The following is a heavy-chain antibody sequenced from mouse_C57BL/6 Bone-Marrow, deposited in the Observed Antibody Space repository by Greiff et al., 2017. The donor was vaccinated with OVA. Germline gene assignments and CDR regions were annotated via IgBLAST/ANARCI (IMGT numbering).Heavy chain of an antibody. D-gene: IGHD2-1*01. J-gene: IGHJ2*01. Sequence: VQLQQSGAELARPGASVKLSCKASGYTFTSYGISWVKQRTGQGLEWIGEIYPRSGNTYYNEKFKGKATLTADKSSSTAYMELRSLTSEDSAVYFCARRYYGNYVFDDWGQGTTLTVSS. V-gene: IGHV1-81*01. CDR1: GYTFTSYG. CDR3: ARRYYGNYVFDD. CDR2: IYPRSGNT.